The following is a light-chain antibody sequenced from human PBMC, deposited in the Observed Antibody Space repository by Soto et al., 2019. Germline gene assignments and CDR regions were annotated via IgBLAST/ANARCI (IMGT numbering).Light chain of an antibody. J-gene: IGKJ5*01. V-gene: IGKV3-11*01. CDR2: DTS. CDR3: QQRSKWPIT. CDR1: QSVSNY. Sequence: EIVLTQSPATLSLSPVERATLSCWASQSVSNYLAWYQQKPGQAPRLLIYDTSNRATGIPSRFSGSASGTDFTLTISSLEPEDFAVYYCQQRSKWPITFGQGTRLEI.